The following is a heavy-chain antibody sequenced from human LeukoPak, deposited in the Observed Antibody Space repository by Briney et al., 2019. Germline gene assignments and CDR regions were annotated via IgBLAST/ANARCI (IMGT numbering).Heavy chain of an antibody. CDR1: GFTFSSYA. CDR2: ISGSGGST. CDR3: AKGGGYVTYYYMDV. Sequence: PGGSLRLSCAASGFTFSSYAMSCVRQAPGKGREWVSAISGSGGSTYYADSVKGRFTISRDNSKNTLYLQMNSLRAEDTAVYYCAKGGGYVTYYYMDVWGKGTTVTVSS. D-gene: IGHD5-12*01. V-gene: IGHV3-23*01. J-gene: IGHJ6*03.